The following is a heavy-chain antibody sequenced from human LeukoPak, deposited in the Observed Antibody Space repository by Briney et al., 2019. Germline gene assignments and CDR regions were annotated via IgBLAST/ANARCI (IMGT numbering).Heavy chain of an antibody. Sequence: PSETLSLTCTVSGGSFSGSFYWVWIRQPPGKGLEWIGSFYSGGRIYYNPSLKSRVTISGDTSKNQFSLKLSSVTAADTAVYYCARGKLPSISMIRGVRHTSWFDTWGQGTLVTVSA. D-gene: IGHD3-10*01. CDR1: GGSFSGSFY. V-gene: IGHV4-39*07. J-gene: IGHJ5*02. CDR2: FYSGGRI. CDR3: ARGKLPSISMIRGVRHTSWFDT.